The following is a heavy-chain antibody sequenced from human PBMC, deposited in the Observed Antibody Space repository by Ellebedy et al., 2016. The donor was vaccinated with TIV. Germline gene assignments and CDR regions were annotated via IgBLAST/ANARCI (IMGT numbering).Heavy chain of an antibody. Sequence: GESLKISCAASGFTFSSYDMHWVRQATGKGLEWVSAIGTAGDTYYSGSVTGRFTISRENAKNSLYLQMNSLRAGDTAVYYCARASMGLDYWGQGALVTVSS. J-gene: IGHJ4*02. D-gene: IGHD2/OR15-2a*01. CDR3: ARASMGLDY. CDR1: GFTFSSYD. CDR2: IGTAGDT. V-gene: IGHV3-13*01.